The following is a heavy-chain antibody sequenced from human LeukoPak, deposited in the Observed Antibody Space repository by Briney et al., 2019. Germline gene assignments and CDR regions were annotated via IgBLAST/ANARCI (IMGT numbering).Heavy chain of an antibody. J-gene: IGHJ3*02. CDR1: GYTFTSYG. D-gene: IGHD3-10*01. Sequence: GASVKVSCKASGYTFTSYGISWVRQAPGQGLEWMGWISAYNGNTNYAQKLQGRVTMTTDTSTSTAYMELRSLRSDDTAVYYCARRWAYYYGSGSYYNGDAFDIWGQGTMVTVSS. CDR2: ISAYNGNT. V-gene: IGHV1-18*01. CDR3: ARRWAYYYGSGSYYNGDAFDI.